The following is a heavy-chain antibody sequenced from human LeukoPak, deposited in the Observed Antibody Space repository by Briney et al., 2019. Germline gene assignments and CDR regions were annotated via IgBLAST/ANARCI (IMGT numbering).Heavy chain of an antibody. CDR2: ISSSSSYI. J-gene: IGHJ4*02. Sequence: GGSLRLSCAASGFTFSSYSMNWVRQAPGKGLEWVSSISSSSSYIYYADSVKGRFTISRDNAKNSLYLRMNSLRAEDTAVYYCATSGRKGGSDYWGQGTLVTVSS. CDR3: ATSGRKGGSDY. CDR1: GFTFSSYS. D-gene: IGHD2-15*01. V-gene: IGHV3-21*01.